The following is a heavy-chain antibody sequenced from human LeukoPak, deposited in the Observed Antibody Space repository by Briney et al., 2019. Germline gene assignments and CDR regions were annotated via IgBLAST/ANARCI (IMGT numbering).Heavy chain of an antibody. CDR2: ISWNSGSI. J-gene: IGHJ4*02. CDR1: GFTFDDYA. Sequence: GGSLRLSCAASGFTFDDYAMHWVRQAPGKGLEWVSGISWNSGSIDYADSVKGRFTISRDDAKNSLYLQMNSLRAEDTAVYYCARDSSGSYSRSIRFDYWGQGTLVTVSS. D-gene: IGHD1-26*01. V-gene: IGHV3-9*01. CDR3: ARDSSGSYSRSIRFDY.